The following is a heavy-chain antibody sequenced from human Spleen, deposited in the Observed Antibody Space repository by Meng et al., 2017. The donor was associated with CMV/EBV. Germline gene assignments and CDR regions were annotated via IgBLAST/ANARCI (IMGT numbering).Heavy chain of an antibody. CDR2: INPNSGGT. CDR3: ARVYPGVPGDFDY. V-gene: IGHV1-2*02. Sequence: ASVKVSCKASGYTFTGYYMHWVRQAPGQGLEWMGWINPNSGGTNYAQKFQGRVTMTADTSTSTAYMELTSLRSDDTAVYYCARVYPGVPGDFDYWGRGTLVTVSS. CDR1: GYTFTGYY. J-gene: IGHJ4*02. D-gene: IGHD1-14*01.